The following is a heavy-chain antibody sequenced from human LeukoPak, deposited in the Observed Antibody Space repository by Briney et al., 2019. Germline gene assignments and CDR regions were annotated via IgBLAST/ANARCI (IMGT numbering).Heavy chain of an antibody. V-gene: IGHV3-33*06. CDR1: GFTFSSYG. J-gene: IGHJ4*02. D-gene: IGHD5-24*01. CDR3: AKDLRCLQTQPPEIGY. CDR2: IWYDGSNK. Sequence: GGTLRLSCAASGFTFSSYGMHRVRQAPGNGRMWGAVIWYDGSNKYYADAVKGRFTISRDNSKNTLYLQMNRLRAEDTAVYYCAKDLRCLQTQPPEIGYWGQGTLVTVSS.